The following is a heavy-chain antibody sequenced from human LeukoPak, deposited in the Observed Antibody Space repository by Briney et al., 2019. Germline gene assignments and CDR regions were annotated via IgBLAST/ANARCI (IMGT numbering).Heavy chain of an antibody. Sequence: ASVKVSCKASGYTFTSYYMHWVRQAPGQGLEWMGIINPSGGSTSYAQKFQGRVTMTRGTSTSTVYMELSSLRSEDTAVYYCARGARVLKYCSGGSCYESNWFDPWGQGTLVTVSS. CDR2: INPSGGST. CDR1: GYTFTSYY. D-gene: IGHD2-15*01. J-gene: IGHJ5*02. V-gene: IGHV1-46*01. CDR3: ARGARVLKYCSGGSCYESNWFDP.